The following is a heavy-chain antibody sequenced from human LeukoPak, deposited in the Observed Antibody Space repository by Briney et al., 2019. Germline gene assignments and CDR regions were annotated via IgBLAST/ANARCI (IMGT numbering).Heavy chain of an antibody. D-gene: IGHD2-15*01. Sequence: AAVKVSCKASGGTFSSYAISCGPQAPGQGLEWMGGIIPILGTANYAQKLQGRVTFTPDQSTSPADMGMSSLGSEDTAVYYCARDVSVGYCSGGSCYVSGPQKNLVIGVWGQGTLVTVSS. CDR2: IIPILGTA. J-gene: IGHJ4*02. CDR3: ARDVSVGYCSGGSCYVSGPQKNLVIGV. V-gene: IGHV1-69*01. CDR1: GGTFSSYA.